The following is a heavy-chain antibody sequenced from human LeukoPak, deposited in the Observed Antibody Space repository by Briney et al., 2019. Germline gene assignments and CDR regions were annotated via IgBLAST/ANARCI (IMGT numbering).Heavy chain of an antibody. Sequence: SETLSLTCFVSGASISSYYWSWIRQPPGKGLEFIGYSYYSGSATYHPSLKSRVTISLDTSKNQFSLRLSSVTAADTAVYYCARGGRSFVYYFDFWGQGALITVTS. D-gene: IGHD1-26*01. J-gene: IGHJ4*02. CDR1: GASISSYY. V-gene: IGHV4-59*01. CDR3: ARGGRSFVYYFDF. CDR2: SYYSGSA.